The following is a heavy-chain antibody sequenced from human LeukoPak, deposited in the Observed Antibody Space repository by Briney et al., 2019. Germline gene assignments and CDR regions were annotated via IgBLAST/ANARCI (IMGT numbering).Heavy chain of an antibody. J-gene: IGHJ4*02. V-gene: IGHV1-69*04. Sequence: ASVKVSCKAPGGTFSSYAISWVRQAPGQGLEWMGRIIPILGIANYAQKFQGRVTITADKSTSTAYMELSSLRSEDTAVYYCARGVGGDPRPFDYWGQGTLVTVSS. CDR3: ARGVGGDPRPFDY. D-gene: IGHD4-17*01. CDR1: GGTFSSYA. CDR2: IIPILGIA.